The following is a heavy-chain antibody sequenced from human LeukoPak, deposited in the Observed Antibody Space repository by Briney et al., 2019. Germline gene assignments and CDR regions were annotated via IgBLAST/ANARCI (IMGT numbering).Heavy chain of an antibody. J-gene: IGHJ5*02. V-gene: IGHV1-2*02. Sequence: ASVKVSCKASGYTFTSYGISWVRQAPGRGLEWMGWMDTKSGNTKNAENFQGRVTMTRDTSINTAYMEMSRLTYDDTAIYYCARGTGTSWFDPWGQGTLVTVSS. CDR1: GYTFTSYG. CDR3: ARGTGTSWFDP. D-gene: IGHD3/OR15-3a*01. CDR2: MDTKSGNT.